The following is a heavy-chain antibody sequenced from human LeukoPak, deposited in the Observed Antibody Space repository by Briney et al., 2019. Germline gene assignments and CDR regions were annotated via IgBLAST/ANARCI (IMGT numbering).Heavy chain of an antibody. J-gene: IGHJ3*02. D-gene: IGHD3-3*01. V-gene: IGHV3-48*04. CDR3: ARPGGRFLEWLLDI. CDR1: GFTFSSYA. Sequence: GGSLRLSCAASGFTFSSYAMSWVRQAPGKGLEWVSYISSSGSTIYYADSVKGRFTISRDNAKNSLYLQMNSLRAEDTAVYYCARPGGRFLEWLLDIWGQGTMVTVSS. CDR2: ISSSGSTI.